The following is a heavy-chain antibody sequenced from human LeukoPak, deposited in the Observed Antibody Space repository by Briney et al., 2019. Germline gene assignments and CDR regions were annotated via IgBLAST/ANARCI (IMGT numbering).Heavy chain of an antibody. CDR3: ARAPVVLRVRYYYYGMDV. V-gene: IGHV3-21*01. J-gene: IGHJ6*02. CDR2: ISSSSSYI. Sequence: PGGSLRLSCAASGFTFSSYSMNWVRQAPGKGLEWVSSISSSSSYIYYADSVKGRFTISRDNAKNSPYLQMNSLRAEDTAVYYCARAPVVLRVRYYYYGMDVWGQGTTVTVSS. D-gene: IGHD3-10*01. CDR1: GFTFSSYS.